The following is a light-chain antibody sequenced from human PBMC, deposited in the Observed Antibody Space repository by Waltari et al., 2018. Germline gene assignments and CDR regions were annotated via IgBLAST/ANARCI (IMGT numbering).Light chain of an antibody. CDR2: EGS. CDR3: CSFASPNTVI. Sequence: QSALTQPASVSGSPGQSITISCSGTSSDIGGYKLVSWYQQHPGRAPKLLGYEGSKRPSGVSSRFSGARSGNTASLTISGLQAEDEPNYYCCSFASPNTVIFGGGPKLTVL. V-gene: IGLV2-23*03. CDR1: SSDIGGYKL. J-gene: IGLJ2*01.